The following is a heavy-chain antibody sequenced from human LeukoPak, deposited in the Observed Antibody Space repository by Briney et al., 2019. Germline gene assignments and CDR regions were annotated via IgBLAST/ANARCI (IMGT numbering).Heavy chain of an antibody. Sequence: SETLSLTCTVSGGSVSSGGFHWSWIRQPPGKGLQWIGYIYYSGSTYYNPSLKSRVTISVDTSKNQFSLKLSSVTAADTAVYYCASKASWVGYCSSTSCYRQKLIAYFQHWGQGTLVTVSS. J-gene: IGHJ1*01. D-gene: IGHD2-2*01. CDR2: IYYSGST. CDR3: ASKASWVGYCSSTSCYRQKLIAYFQH. CDR1: GGSVSSGGFH. V-gene: IGHV4-61*08.